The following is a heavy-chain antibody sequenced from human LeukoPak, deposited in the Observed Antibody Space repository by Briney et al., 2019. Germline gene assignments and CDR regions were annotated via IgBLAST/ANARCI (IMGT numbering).Heavy chain of an antibody. CDR3: ARFDLGDIVFDF. Sequence: PSETLSLTCTVSGDSISSYFWSWTRQPPGKGLEWIGFIYYSGSGRTNYNPSLKSRVTMSVDAPKNQLSLKLSSVTAADAAIYYCARFDLGDIVFDFWGQGILVTVSS. V-gene: IGHV4-59*01. CDR1: GDSISSYF. CDR2: IYYSGSGRT. D-gene: IGHD4-17*01. J-gene: IGHJ4*02.